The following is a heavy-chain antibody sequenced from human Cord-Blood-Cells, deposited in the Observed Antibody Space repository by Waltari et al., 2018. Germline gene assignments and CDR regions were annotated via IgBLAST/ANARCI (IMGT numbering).Heavy chain of an antibody. D-gene: IGHD3-22*01. V-gene: IGHV3-9*01. CDR3: AKDIYGGYYYDYYYGMDV. J-gene: IGHJ6*02. Sequence: EVQLVESGGGLVQPGRSLRLSCAASVFTFDDYAMHWVRQAPGKGLEWVSGIRWNSGSIGCADSVKGRLAISRDNSKNSLYLQMNSLRAEDTALYYWAKDIYGGYYYDYYYGMDVWGQGTTVTVSS. CDR1: VFTFDDYA. CDR2: IRWNSGSI.